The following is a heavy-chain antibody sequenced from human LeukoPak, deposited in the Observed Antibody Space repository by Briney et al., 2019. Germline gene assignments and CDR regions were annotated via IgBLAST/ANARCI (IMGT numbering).Heavy chain of an antibody. J-gene: IGHJ4*02. Sequence: GGSLRLSCAASGLTVSSNYMTWVRQAPGKGLEWVSIIHTNGNTYYADSVKGRFTISRDNSKNTLYLQMNSLRTEDTAVYYCAKGHYYGSGSLDYWGQGTLVTVSS. CDR1: GLTVSSNY. D-gene: IGHD3-10*01. CDR3: AKGHYYGSGSLDY. CDR2: IHTNGNT. V-gene: IGHV3-53*01.